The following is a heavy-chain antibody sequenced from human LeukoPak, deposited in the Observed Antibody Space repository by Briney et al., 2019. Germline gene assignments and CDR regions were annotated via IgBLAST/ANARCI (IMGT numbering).Heavy chain of an antibody. Sequence: GGSLRLSCAASGFTFSGHGMHWVRQTPGKGLEWVAVIWYDGSNKYYADSVKGRFTISRDNSKNTLYLQMNSLRAEDTAVYYCARQRSSGWSQDFWGQGTLVTVSS. CDR2: IWYDGSNK. D-gene: IGHD6-19*01. J-gene: IGHJ4*02. V-gene: IGHV3-33*01. CDR3: ARQRSSGWSQDF. CDR1: GFTFSGHG.